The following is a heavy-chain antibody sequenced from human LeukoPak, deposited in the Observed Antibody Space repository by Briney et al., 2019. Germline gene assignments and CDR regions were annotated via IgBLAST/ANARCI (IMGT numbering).Heavy chain of an antibody. CDR2: ISYDGSNK. CDR1: GFTFSTSA. CDR3: AKLRSYWYFDL. J-gene: IGHJ2*01. Sequence: GRSLRLSCAASGFTFSTSAMHWVRQAPGKGLEWVAVISYDGSNKFYADSVKGRFTISRDNSKNTLYLQINSLRAEDTALYYCAKLRSYWYFDLWGRGTLVTVSS. V-gene: IGHV3-30*04. D-gene: IGHD3-16*01.